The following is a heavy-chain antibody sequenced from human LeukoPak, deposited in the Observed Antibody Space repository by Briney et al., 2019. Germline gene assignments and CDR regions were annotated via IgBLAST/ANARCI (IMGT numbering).Heavy chain of an antibody. CDR3: ARPFSGSLYYFDY. D-gene: IGHD1-26*01. Sequence: GGSLRLSCAASGFTLSSYWMSWVRQAPGKGLEWVANIKQDGSEMYYVDSVKGRFTISRDNAKNSLYLQMNSLRAEDTAVYYCARPFSGSLYYFDYWGQGTLVTVPS. J-gene: IGHJ4*02. V-gene: IGHV3-7*01. CDR1: GFTLSSYW. CDR2: IKQDGSEM.